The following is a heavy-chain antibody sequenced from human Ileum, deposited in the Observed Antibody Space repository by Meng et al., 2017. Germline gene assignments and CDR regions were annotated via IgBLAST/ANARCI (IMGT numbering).Heavy chain of an antibody. CDR1: GFTLRSYG. J-gene: IGHJ4*02. CDR2: LWFDGSTT. D-gene: IGHD6-19*01. V-gene: IGHV3-33*01. Sequence: QEQLLGSGGGVVQLGTSLSLSCAASGFTLRSYGMHWVRQAPGKGLEWVAVLWFDGSTTYYADSVKGRFTVSRDNSKNTLYLQMNSLRADDTAVYYCARYRSGSSDYWGPGTLVTVSS. CDR3: ARYRSGSSDY.